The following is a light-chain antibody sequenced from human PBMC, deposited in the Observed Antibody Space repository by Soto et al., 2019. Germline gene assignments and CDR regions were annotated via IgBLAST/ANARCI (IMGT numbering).Light chain of an antibody. V-gene: IGLV2-14*01. Sequence: QSVLTQPASVSGSPGQSITIPCTGTSSDVGGYNYVSWHQQHPGKAPKLMIYDVSNRPSGVSNRFSGSKSGNTASLTISGLQAEDEADYYCSSYTSSSTPHYVFGTGTQLTVL. CDR1: SSDVGGYNY. CDR3: SSYTSSSTPHYV. J-gene: IGLJ1*01. CDR2: DVS.